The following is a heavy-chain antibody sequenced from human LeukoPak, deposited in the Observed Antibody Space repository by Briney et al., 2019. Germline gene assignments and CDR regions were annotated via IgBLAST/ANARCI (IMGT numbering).Heavy chain of an antibody. CDR3: ARSGSFGLVQNAFDI. D-gene: IGHD2-15*01. CDR2: IIPIFGTA. CDR1: GGTFSSYA. Sequence: SVKVSCKAAGGTFSSYAISWVRQAPGQGLEWMGGIIPIFGTANYAQKFQGRVTITADESTSTAYMELSSLRSEDTAVYYCARSGSFGLVQNAFDIWGQGTMVTVSS. V-gene: IGHV1-69*13. J-gene: IGHJ3*02.